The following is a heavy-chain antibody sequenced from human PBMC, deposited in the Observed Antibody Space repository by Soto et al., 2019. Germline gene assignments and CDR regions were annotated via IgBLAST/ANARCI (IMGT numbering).Heavy chain of an antibody. CDR2: IYTSGST. V-gene: IGHV4-4*07. CDR1: GGSISSYY. J-gene: IGHJ5*02. CDR3: ARERYYYDSSGYYWFDP. Sequence: PSETLSLTCTVSGGSISSYYWSWIRQPAGKGLEWIGRIYTSGSTNYNPSLKSRVTMSVDTSKNQFSLKLSSVTAADTAVYYCARERYYYDSSGYYWFDPWGQGTLVTVSS. D-gene: IGHD3-22*01.